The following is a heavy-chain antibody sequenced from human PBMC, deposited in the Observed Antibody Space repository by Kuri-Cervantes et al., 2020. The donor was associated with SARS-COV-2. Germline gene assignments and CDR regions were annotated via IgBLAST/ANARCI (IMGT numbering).Heavy chain of an antibody. V-gene: IGHV1-2*04. CDR2: INPNSGGT. CDR1: GYTFTGYY. CDR3: AREYYYGSGRYYGAFDH. D-gene: IGHD3-10*01. Sequence: ASVKVSCKASGYTFTGYYMHWVRQAPGQGLEWIGWINPNSGGTNYAQKFQGWVTMTRDTPTSTVYMELSSLRSDDTAVYYCAREYYYGSGRYYGAFDHWGQGTPVTVSS. J-gene: IGHJ4*02.